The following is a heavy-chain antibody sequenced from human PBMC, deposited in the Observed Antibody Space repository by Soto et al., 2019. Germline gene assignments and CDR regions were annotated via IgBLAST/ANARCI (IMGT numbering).Heavy chain of an antibody. CDR2: ISYDGSNK. J-gene: IGHJ4*02. CDR1: GFTFSTYG. Sequence: QVQLVESGGGVVQPGRSLRLSCAASGFTFSTYGMHWVRQAPGKGLEWVAVISYDGSNKYYADSVKGRFTISRDNSKNTLYLQMNSLRAGDTAVDYCARADTAMVIDYWGQGILVTVSS. CDR3: ARADTAMVIDY. V-gene: IGHV3-30*03. D-gene: IGHD5-18*01.